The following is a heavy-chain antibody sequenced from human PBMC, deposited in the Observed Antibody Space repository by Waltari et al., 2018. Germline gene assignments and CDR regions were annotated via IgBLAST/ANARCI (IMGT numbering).Heavy chain of an antibody. V-gene: IGHV1-24*01. CDR3: ATDWGYCSYDSCYVGERGDY. D-gene: IGHD2-15*01. CDR1: GYSLTELS. J-gene: IGHJ4*02. CDR2: FDPERRDT. Sequence: VQLIQSGAEVKKPGASVRLSCKVSGYSLTELSIHWVRQTPGKGLEWMGGFDPERRDTTYAQRFQGRVTLTEDTSTDTAYMELRSLTSDDTAVFYCATDWGYCSYDSCYVGERGDYWGQGTLVTVSS.